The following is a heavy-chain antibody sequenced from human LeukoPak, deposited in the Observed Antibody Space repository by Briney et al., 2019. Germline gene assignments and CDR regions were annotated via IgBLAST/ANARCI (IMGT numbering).Heavy chain of an antibody. Sequence: PSETLSLTCTVSGGSISSGGYYWSWIRQPPGKGLEWIGSIYYSGSTYYNPSLKSRVTISVDTSKNQFSLKLSSVTAADTAVYYWGRVLGSGGAGGGFAPGGGGTVSTAS. V-gene: IGHV4-39*07. D-gene: IGHD3-16*01. J-gene: IGHJ5*02. CDR1: GGSISSGGYY. CDR2: IYYSGST. CDR3: GRVLGSGGAGGGFAP.